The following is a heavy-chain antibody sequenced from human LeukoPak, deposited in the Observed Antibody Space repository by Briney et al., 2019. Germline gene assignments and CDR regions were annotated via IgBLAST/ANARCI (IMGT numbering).Heavy chain of an antibody. CDR1: GGSISSYY. Sequence: EPSETLSLTCTVSGGSISSYYWSWIRQPPGKGLEWIGYIYYSGSTNYNPSLKSRVTISVDTSENQLSLKLSSVTAADTAVYYCARATGYYGSGSIAYWGQGTLVTVSS. CDR2: IYYSGST. J-gene: IGHJ4*02. D-gene: IGHD3-10*01. V-gene: IGHV4-59*12. CDR3: ARATGYYGSGSIAY.